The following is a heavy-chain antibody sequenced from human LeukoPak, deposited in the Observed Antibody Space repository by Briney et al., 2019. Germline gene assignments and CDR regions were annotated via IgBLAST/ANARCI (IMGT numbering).Heavy chain of an antibody. Sequence: SSETLSLTCAVYGGSFSGYYWSWIRQPPGKGLEWIGEINHSGSTNYNPSLKSRVTISVDTSKNQFSLKLSSVTAADTAVYYCAREAAMITFGGVIVIDGYYFDYWGQGTLVTVSS. CDR1: GGSFSGYY. D-gene: IGHD3-16*02. V-gene: IGHV4-34*01. J-gene: IGHJ4*02. CDR3: AREAAMITFGGVIVIDGYYFDY. CDR2: INHSGST.